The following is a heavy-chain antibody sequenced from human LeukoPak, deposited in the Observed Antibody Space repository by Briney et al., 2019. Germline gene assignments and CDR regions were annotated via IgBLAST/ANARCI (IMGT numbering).Heavy chain of an antibody. CDR1: GGSFSGYY. V-gene: IGHV4-34*01. CDR3: ARGTKGFDY. J-gene: IGHJ4*02. CDR2: INHSGST. Sequence: SETLSLTCAVYGGSFSGYYWSWIRQPPGKGLEWIGEINHSGSTNYNPSLKSRVTISVDTSKNQFSLKLSSVTAADTAVYYCARGTKGFDYWGQGTLVTVSS.